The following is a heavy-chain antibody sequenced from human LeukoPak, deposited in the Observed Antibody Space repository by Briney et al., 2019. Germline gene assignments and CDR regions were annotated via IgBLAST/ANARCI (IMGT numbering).Heavy chain of an antibody. CDR2: IIPIFGTA. V-gene: IGHV1-69*05. CDR1: GGTFSSYA. Sequence: GASVKVSCKASGGTFSSYAISWVRQAPGQGLEWMGGIIPIFGTANYAQKFQGRVTITTDESTSTAYMELSSLRSEDTAVYYCASGPLGYCSGGSSLFDYWGQGTLVTVSS. CDR3: ASGPLGYCSGGSSLFDY. J-gene: IGHJ4*02. D-gene: IGHD2-15*01.